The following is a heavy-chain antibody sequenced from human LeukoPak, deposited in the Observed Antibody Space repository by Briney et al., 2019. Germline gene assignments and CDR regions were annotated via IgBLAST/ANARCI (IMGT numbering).Heavy chain of an antibody. D-gene: IGHD2-2*01. CDR2: ISGSGGST. CDR3: AKDPRYCSSTSCSNNWFDP. J-gene: IGHJ5*02. CDR1: GFTFSSYA. V-gene: IGHV3-23*01. Sequence: GGSLRLSCAASGFTFSSYAMSWVRQAPGKGLGWVSAISGSGGSTYYADYVKGRFTISRDKSKNTLYLQMNSLRAEDTAVYYCAKDPRYCSSTSCSNNWFDPWGQGTLVTVSS.